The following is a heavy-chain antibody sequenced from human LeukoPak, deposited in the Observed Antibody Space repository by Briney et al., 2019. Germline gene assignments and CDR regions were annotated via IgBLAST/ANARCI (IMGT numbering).Heavy chain of an antibody. D-gene: IGHD4-17*01. J-gene: IGHJ4*02. Sequence: ASVKVSCKTSGYTFTGYYIHWVRQAPGQGLEWMGWINPDSGGTNCVQKFQGRVTMTRDTSISTAYMELSRLTSDDTAVYYCVSWVTTGVYWGQGTLVTVSS. V-gene: IGHV1-2*02. CDR1: GYTFTGYY. CDR3: VSWVTTGVY. CDR2: INPDSGGT.